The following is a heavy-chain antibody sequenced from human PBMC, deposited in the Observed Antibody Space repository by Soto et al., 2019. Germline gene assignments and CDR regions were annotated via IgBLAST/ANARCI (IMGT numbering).Heavy chain of an antibody. CDR1: GFTFTNYY. V-gene: IGHV3-11*01. D-gene: IGHD6-13*01. Sequence: GESLTLSCAASGFTFTNYYMSWIRQAPGKGLGWVSYSIRSGSSGSTTYYTDSVKGRFTISRDNAKNSLSLKMNSLRAEDTAVYYCATRKTAGTSTHWYFDPWGRGTLVTVSS. J-gene: IGHJ2*01. CDR2: SIRSGSSGSTT. CDR3: ATRKTAGTSTHWYFDP.